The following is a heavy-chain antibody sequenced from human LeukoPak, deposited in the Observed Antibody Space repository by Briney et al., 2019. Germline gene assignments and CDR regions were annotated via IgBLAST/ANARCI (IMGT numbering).Heavy chain of an antibody. Sequence: GGSLRLSCAASGFTFSSYAMSWVRQAPGKGLEWVSAISGGGIGIYYADSLKGRFTISRDNSKDTLYLQMNGLRAEDTAVYFCAKQSAGSAAWYSLHYDFWGQGTLVTVSS. CDR3: AKQSAGSAAWYSLHYDF. D-gene: IGHD6-13*01. J-gene: IGHJ4*02. CDR2: ISGGGIGI. CDR1: GFTFSSYA. V-gene: IGHV3-23*01.